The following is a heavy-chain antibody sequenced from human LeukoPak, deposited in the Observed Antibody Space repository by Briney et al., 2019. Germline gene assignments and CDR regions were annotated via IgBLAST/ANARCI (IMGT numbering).Heavy chain of an antibody. CDR1: GYAITSHF. CDR3: AREAIAAGKNFDY. J-gene: IGHJ4*02. Sequence: ASVKVSCKASGYAITSHFMHWLRQAPGQGLEWVGTVHPNGDSTTYAQSFQGRVTMTRDTSTSTVYMDLSSLRSEDTAVYYCAREAIAAGKNFDYWGQGTQVTVSS. D-gene: IGHD6-25*01. CDR2: VHPNGDST. V-gene: IGHV1-46*01.